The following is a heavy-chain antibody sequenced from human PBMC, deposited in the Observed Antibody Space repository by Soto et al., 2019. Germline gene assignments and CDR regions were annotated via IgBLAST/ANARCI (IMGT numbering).Heavy chain of an antibody. D-gene: IGHD1-26*01. V-gene: IGHV4-59*01. CDR2: IYDSGSP. CDR1: GGSISFYY. Sequence: SETLSLTCTVSGGSISFYYWSWVRQPPGQALEWIGYIYDSGSPYYNPSLRSRVIISADTSKNQISLKLTSATAADTAVYYCARGVGSSPPRYWGRGTLVTVSS. J-gene: IGHJ4*02. CDR3: ARGVGSSPPRY.